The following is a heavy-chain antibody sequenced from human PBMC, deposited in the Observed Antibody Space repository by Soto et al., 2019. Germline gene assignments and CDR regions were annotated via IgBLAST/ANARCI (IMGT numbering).Heavy chain of an antibody. J-gene: IGHJ4*02. D-gene: IGHD6-19*01. CDR3: AHRRAEKIAVAGFDY. CDR2: IYWDDDK. CDR1: GFSLSTSGVG. V-gene: IGHV2-5*02. Sequence: QITLKESGPTLVKPTQTLTLTCTFSGFSLSTSGVGVGWIRQPPGKALEWLALIYWDDDKRYSPSLKSRRTITKDTSKSQVVLTMTNMDPVDTATYYCAHRRAEKIAVAGFDYWGQGTLVTVSS.